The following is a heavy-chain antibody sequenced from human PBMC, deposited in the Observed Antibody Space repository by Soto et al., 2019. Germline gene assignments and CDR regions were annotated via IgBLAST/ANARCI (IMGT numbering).Heavy chain of an antibody. CDR3: ASNLYYYDTSGYHP. CDR2: ISSSSSYI. D-gene: IGHD3-22*01. J-gene: IGHJ5*02. Sequence: EVQLVESGGGLVKPGGSLRLSCAASGFTLSSYSMNWVRQAPGKGLEWDSSISSSSSYIYYADSVKGRFTISRDNAKNSLYLQMNSLRAEDTAVYYCASNLYYYDTSGYHPWGQGTLVTVSS. CDR1: GFTLSSYS. V-gene: IGHV3-21*01.